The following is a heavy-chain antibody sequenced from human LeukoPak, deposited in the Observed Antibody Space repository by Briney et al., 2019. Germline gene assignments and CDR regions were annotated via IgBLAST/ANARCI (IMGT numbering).Heavy chain of an antibody. CDR1: GYTFTGYY. V-gene: IGHV1-2*02. CDR3: ARDLGITMVRGVY. CDR2: INPNSGGT. Sequence: ASAKVSCKASGYTFTGYYMHWVRQAPGQGLEWMGWINPNSGGTNYAQKFQGRVTMTRDTSISTAYMELSRLRSDDTAVYYCARDLGITMVRGVYWGQGTLVTVSS. D-gene: IGHD3-10*01. J-gene: IGHJ4*02.